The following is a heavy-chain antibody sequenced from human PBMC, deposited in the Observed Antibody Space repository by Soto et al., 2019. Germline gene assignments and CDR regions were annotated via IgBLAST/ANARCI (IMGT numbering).Heavy chain of an antibody. CDR2: IYYSGST. D-gene: IGHD3-9*01. CDR3: ARGYDILTGYRSPRKNWFDP. J-gene: IGHJ5*02. Sequence: KASETLSLTCTVSGGSISSGGYYWSWIRQHPGKGLEWIGYIYYSGSTYYNPSLKSRVTISVDTSKNQFSLKLSSVTAADTAVYYCARGYDILTGYRSPRKNWFDPWGQGTLVTVSS. V-gene: IGHV4-31*03. CDR1: GGSISSGGYY.